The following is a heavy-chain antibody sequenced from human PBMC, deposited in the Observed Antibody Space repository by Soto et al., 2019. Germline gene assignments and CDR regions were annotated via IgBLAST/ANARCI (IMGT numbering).Heavy chain of an antibody. D-gene: IGHD2-15*01. J-gene: IGHJ4*02. CDR3: VKDRVMWEGGLLHLLDDD. CDR2: SVSGISK. V-gene: IGHV3-23*01. Sequence: EVQLLESGGGLGQPGGSLRLSCAASGFTFSIYAMTWVRQAPGKGLEWVASVSGISKYYADSVKGRFTISTDSSRNMVYLQMDGLRGEDTAVYYCVKDRVMWEGGLLHLLDDDWGQGTQVTVSS. CDR1: GFTFSIYA.